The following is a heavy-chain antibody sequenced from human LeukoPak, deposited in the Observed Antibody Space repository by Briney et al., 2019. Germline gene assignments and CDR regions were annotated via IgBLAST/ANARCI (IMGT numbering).Heavy chain of an antibody. J-gene: IGHJ3*02. Sequence: GGSLRLSCAASGFTFSTYGMNWVRQAPGKGLEWVSAISGSGGSTYYADSVKGRFTISRDNSKNTLYLQMNSLRAEDTAVYYCAKDLLRSHYYDSSGPIWGQGTMVTVSS. D-gene: IGHD3-22*01. CDR3: AKDLLRSHYYDSSGPI. CDR2: ISGSGGST. CDR1: GFTFSTYG. V-gene: IGHV3-23*01.